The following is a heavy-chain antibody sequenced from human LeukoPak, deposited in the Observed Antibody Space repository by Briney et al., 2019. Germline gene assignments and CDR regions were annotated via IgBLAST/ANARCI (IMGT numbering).Heavy chain of an antibody. V-gene: IGHV1-24*01. Sequence: ASVKVSCKVSGYTLTELSMHWVRQAPGKGLEWMGGFDPDDGETIYAQKFQGRVTMTEDTSTDTAYMELSSLRSEDAAVYYCATSPRVGHIVVVTAAGFDLWGRGTLVTVSS. J-gene: IGHJ2*01. CDR3: ATSPRVGHIVVVTAAGFDL. CDR2: FDPDDGET. D-gene: IGHD2-21*02. CDR1: GYTLTELS.